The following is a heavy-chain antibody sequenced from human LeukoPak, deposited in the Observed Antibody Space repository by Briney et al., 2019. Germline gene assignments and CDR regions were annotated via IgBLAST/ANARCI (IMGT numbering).Heavy chain of an antibody. Sequence: GGSLRLSCAASGFTVSSNYMSWVRQAPGKGLERVSTIYSGGSTYYADSVKGRFTISRDISKNTLYLQMNSLRGEDTAVYYCARNGYTSGWYRNWGQGTLVTVSS. CDR3: ARNGYTSGWYRN. V-gene: IGHV3-53*01. D-gene: IGHD6-19*01. CDR1: GFTVSSNY. J-gene: IGHJ4*02. CDR2: IYSGGST.